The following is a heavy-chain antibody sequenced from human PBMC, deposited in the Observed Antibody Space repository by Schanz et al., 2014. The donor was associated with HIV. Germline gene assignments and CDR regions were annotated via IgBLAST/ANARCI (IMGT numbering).Heavy chain of an antibody. CDR2: ISAYDGNT. V-gene: IGHV1-18*01. D-gene: IGHD3-3*01. J-gene: IGHJ4*02. Sequence: QVQLVQSGAEVKKSGASVKVSCKASGYTFTSYGISWVRQAPGQGLEWMGWISAYDGNTNYAQKFQGRVTMTTDTSRYTAYMELRSLRSDDTAVYYCARGDRDDFWSGAAIWGQGTLVTVSS. CDR1: GYTFTSYG. CDR3: ARGDRDDFWSGAAI.